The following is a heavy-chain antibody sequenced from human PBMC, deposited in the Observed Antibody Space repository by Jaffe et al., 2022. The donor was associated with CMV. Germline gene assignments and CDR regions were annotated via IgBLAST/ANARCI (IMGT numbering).Heavy chain of an antibody. CDR2: ISAYNGNT. D-gene: IGHD2-2*01. Sequence: QVQLVQSGAEVKKPGASVKVSCKASGYTFTSYGISWVRQAPGQGLEWMGWISAYNGNTNYAQKLQGRVTMTTDTSTSTAYMELRSLRSDDTAVYYCARDPDIVVVGLLGRGYYYGMDVWGQGTTVTVSS. V-gene: IGHV1-18*01. J-gene: IGHJ6*02. CDR1: GYTFTSYG. CDR3: ARDPDIVVVGLLGRGYYYGMDV.